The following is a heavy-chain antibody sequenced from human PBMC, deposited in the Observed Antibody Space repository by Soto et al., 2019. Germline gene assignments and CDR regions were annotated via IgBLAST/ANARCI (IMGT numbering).Heavy chain of an antibody. CDR1: GFTFSSYS. Sequence: EVQLVESGGGLVKPGGSLRLSCAASGFTFSSYSMNWVRQAPGKGLEWVSSISSSSSYIYYADSVKGRFTISRDNAKNSPDLQMNRLRAEDKAVYYCARIRGSGYYYIWGQGNLVTVSS. CDR3: ARIRGSGYYYI. CDR2: ISSSSSYI. V-gene: IGHV3-21*01. D-gene: IGHD3-22*01. J-gene: IGHJ4*02.